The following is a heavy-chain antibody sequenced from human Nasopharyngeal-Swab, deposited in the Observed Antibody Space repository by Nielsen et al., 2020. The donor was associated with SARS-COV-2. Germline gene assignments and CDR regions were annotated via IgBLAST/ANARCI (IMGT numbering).Heavy chain of an antibody. Sequence: GESLKISCAASGFTVSSNYMSWVRQAPGKGLEWVAFIAHDASNEYYGDSVKGRFSISRDNAKNAVYLQMNSLRADDTAVYYCARESVLSGMDDASDIWGQGTMVTVSS. CDR1: GFTVSSNY. CDR2: IAHDASNE. CDR3: ARESVLSGMDDASDI. V-gene: IGHV3-30*03. J-gene: IGHJ3*02. D-gene: IGHD4/OR15-4a*01.